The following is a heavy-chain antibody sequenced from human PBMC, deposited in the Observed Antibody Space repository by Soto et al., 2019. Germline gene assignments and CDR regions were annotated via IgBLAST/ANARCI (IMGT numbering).Heavy chain of an antibody. V-gene: IGHV1-2*02. CDR2: ISPYSGDT. Sequence: AASVKVSCKASENTFFGYYLHWIRQAPGQALEWMGWISPYSGDTDSAQKFQGRVTLTRDTSTRTVYMELSSLTSDDTAVYYCAWAGPTQIFNHWGQGALVTVSS. D-gene: IGHD3-3*01. CDR1: ENTFFGYY. CDR3: AWAGPTQIFNH. J-gene: IGHJ4*02.